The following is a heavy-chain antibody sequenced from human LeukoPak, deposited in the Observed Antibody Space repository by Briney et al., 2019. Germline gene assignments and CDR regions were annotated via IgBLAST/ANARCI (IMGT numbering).Heavy chain of an antibody. CDR2: ISWNSGSI. Sequence: GRSLRLSCAASGFTFDDYAMHWVRQAPGKGLEWVSGISWNSGSIGYADSVKGRFTISRDNAENSLYLQMNSLRAEDTALYYCANIGSGNFDYWGQGTLVTVSS. J-gene: IGHJ4*02. D-gene: IGHD6-19*01. CDR3: ANIGSGNFDY. V-gene: IGHV3-9*01. CDR1: GFTFDDYA.